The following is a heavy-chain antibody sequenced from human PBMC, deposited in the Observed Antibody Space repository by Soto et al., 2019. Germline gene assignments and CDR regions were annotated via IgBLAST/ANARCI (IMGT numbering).Heavy chain of an antibody. J-gene: IGHJ6*04. D-gene: IGHD3-16*01. Sequence: QHPGKGLEWIGNIYYSGSTNYNPTLKSRVTISVDTSKNQFSLKLSSVTAADSVFYSCESIRVGLWVSAVWGKRTTVPVSS. CDR2: IYYSGST. V-gene: IGHV4-59*01. CDR3: ESIRVGLWVSAV.